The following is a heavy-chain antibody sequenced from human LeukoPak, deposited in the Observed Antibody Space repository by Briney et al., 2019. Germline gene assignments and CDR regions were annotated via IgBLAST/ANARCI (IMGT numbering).Heavy chain of an antibody. CDR2: ISYDGSNK. J-gene: IGHJ4*02. CDR1: GFTFSSYG. CDR3: AKDHAQWLVHRGLYFDY. D-gene: IGHD6-19*01. Sequence: GGSLRLSCAASGFTFSSYGMHWVRQAPGKGLEWVAVISYDGSNKYYADSVKGRFTISRDNSKNTLYLQMNSLRAEDTAVYYCAKDHAQWLVHRGLYFDYWGREPWSPSPQ. V-gene: IGHV3-30*18.